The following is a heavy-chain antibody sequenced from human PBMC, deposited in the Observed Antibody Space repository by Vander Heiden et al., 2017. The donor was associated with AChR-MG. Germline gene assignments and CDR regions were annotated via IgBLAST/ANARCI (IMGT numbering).Heavy chain of an antibody. CDR1: GFPLTRHA. CDR3: AKDGSLSQRIDQNWFDP. J-gene: IGHJ5*02. CDR2: ISGSGGSA. Sequence: EVQLLESGGALLQPGGSLRLSCAASGFPLTRHARSWIRRARGKGGEWVSAISGSGGSAYCATYVKGCYTSASDNTENTLYLLMNRLSGQGTAVSYLAKDGSLSQRIDQNWFDPWGQGTLVTVSS. V-gene: IGHV3-23*01. D-gene: IGHD1-1*01.